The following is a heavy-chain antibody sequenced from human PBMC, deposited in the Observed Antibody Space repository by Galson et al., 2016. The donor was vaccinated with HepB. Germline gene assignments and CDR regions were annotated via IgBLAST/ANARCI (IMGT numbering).Heavy chain of an antibody. CDR2: IKEDGTFQ. Sequence: SLRLSWAASGFTFTSYWMAWIRQAPGRGLEWVANIKEDGTFQCYVDSVKGRFTISRDNTKMSVHLQMNTLRVEDTAIYYCAREGLADGSYFDYWGQGTPVTISS. J-gene: IGHJ4*02. CDR1: GFTFTSYW. CDR3: AREGLADGSYFDY. D-gene: IGHD5-24*01. V-gene: IGHV3-7*01.